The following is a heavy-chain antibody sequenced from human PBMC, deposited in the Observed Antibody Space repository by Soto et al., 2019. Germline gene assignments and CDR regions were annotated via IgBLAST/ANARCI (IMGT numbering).Heavy chain of an antibody. D-gene: IGHD3-22*01. J-gene: IGHJ3*02. CDR1: VFTFSRYA. Sequence: WWSLRLSCSASVFTFSRYAMSWGRQAPGKGLEWVSAISGSGGSTYYADSVKGRFTISRDNSKNTLYLQMNSLRAEDTAVYYCAKGGLLYDSSGSPRKGYAFDIWGQGTMVTVSS. CDR3: AKGGLLYDSSGSPRKGYAFDI. V-gene: IGHV3-23*01. CDR2: ISGSGGST.